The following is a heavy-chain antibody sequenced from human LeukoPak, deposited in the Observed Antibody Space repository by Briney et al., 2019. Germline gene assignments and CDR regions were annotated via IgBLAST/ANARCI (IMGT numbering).Heavy chain of an antibody. V-gene: IGHV3-23*01. CDR3: AKDRDWYYFDY. J-gene: IGHJ4*02. Sequence: GGSLRLSCAASGFTFSTYAMSWVRQAPGKGLEWVSTIGSAYNTYYADSVKGRFTISRDNSKNTLYLQMNSLRAEDTAVYYCAKDRDWYYFDYWGQGTLVTVSS. D-gene: IGHD5-24*01. CDR2: IGSAYNT. CDR1: GFTFSTYA.